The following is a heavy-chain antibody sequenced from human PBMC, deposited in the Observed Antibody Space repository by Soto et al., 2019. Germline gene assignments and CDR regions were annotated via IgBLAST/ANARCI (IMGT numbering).Heavy chain of an antibody. D-gene: IGHD6-6*01. CDR2: IYYSGST. CDR1: GGSTSSSSYY. J-gene: IGHJ5*02. V-gene: IGHV4-39*01. Sequence: PSETLSLTCTVSGGSTSSSSYYWGWIRQPPGKGLEWIGSIYYSGSTYYNPSLKSRVTISVDTSKNQFSLKLSSVTAADTAVYYCAKEYSSLESSAGHWFDPWGQGTLVTVSS. CDR3: AKEYSSLESSAGHWFDP.